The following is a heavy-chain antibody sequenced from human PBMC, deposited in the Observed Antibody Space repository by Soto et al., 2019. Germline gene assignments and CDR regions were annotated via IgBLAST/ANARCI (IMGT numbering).Heavy chain of an antibody. CDR2: IYYSGST. D-gene: IGHD3-16*01. J-gene: IGHJ4*02. CDR3: ARDRGGYYFDY. Sequence: SETLSLTCTVSGGSISSYYWSWIRQPPGKGLEWIGYIYYSGSTNYNPSLKSRVTISVDTSKNQFSLKLSSVTAADTAVYYCARDRGGYYFDYWGQGTLVTVSS. V-gene: IGHV4-59*01. CDR1: GGSISSYY.